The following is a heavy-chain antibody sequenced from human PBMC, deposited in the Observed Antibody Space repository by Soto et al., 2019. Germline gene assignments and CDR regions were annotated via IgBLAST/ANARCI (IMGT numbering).Heavy chain of an antibody. CDR3: ARRTTMVRGVSRRGFDY. J-gene: IGHJ4*02. Sequence: TLSLTCTVSGGSISSSSYYWGWIRQPPGKGLEWIGSIYYSGSTYYNPSLKSRVTISVDTSKNQFSLKLSSVTAADTAVYYCARRTTMVRGVSRRGFDYWGQGTLVTVSS. V-gene: IGHV4-39*01. CDR1: GGSISSSSYY. D-gene: IGHD3-10*01. CDR2: IYYSGST.